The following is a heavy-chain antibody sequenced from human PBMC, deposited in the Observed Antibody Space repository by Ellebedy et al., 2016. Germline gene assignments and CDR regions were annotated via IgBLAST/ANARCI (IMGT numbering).Heavy chain of an antibody. Sequence: GGSLRLXXAASGFTFSSYSMNWVRQAPGKGLEWVSSISSSSSYIYYADSVKGRFTISRDNAKNSLYLQMNSLRAEDTAVYYCARVAFDWLLSGDMDVWGQGTTVTVSS. D-gene: IGHD3-9*01. V-gene: IGHV3-21*01. J-gene: IGHJ6*02. CDR3: ARVAFDWLLSGDMDV. CDR2: ISSSSSYI. CDR1: GFTFSSYS.